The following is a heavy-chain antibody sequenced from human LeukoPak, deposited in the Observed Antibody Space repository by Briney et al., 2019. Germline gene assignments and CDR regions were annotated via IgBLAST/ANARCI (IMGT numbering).Heavy chain of an antibody. CDR2: IIPIFGTA. D-gene: IGHD3-3*01. V-gene: IGHV1-69*13. CDR3: ATSIRFLEWLPPSGYMDV. CDR1: GGTFSSYA. J-gene: IGHJ6*03. Sequence: SVKVSCKASGGTFSSYAISWVRQAPGQGLEWMGGIIPIFGTANYAQKSQGRVTITADESTSTAYMEVSSLRSEDTAVYYCATSIRFLEWLPPSGYMDVWGKGTTVTVSS.